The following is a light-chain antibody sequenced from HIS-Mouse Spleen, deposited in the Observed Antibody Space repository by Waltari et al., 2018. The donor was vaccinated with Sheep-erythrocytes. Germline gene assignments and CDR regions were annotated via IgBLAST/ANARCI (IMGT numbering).Light chain of an antibody. Sequence: QAVLTQQSSLSASPGASASLPCTLRSGLNVGTYRIYRYQPKPGSPPQYLLRYKSDSDKQQGSGVPSRFSGSKDASANAGILLISGLQSEDEADYYCMIWHSSAWVFGGGTKLTVL. CDR1: SGLNVGTYR. V-gene: IGLV5-45*02. CDR2: YKSDSDK. J-gene: IGLJ3*02. CDR3: MIWHSSAWV.